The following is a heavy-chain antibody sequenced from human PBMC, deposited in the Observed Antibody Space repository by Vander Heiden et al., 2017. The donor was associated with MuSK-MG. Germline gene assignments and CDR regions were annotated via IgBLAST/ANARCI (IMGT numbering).Heavy chain of an antibody. V-gene: IGHV5-51*01. CDR2: IYPGDSDT. CDR1: GYSFTSYW. CDR3: DAFDI. Sequence: VQLVPSGAEVKKPGESLTISCKGSGYSFTSYWIGWVRQMPGKGLEWMGIIYPGDSDTRYSPSFQGQVTISADKSISTALYYCASRIVVVPAAISDDAFDIWGQGTMVTVSS. J-gene: IGHJ3*02. D-gene: IGHD2-2*01.